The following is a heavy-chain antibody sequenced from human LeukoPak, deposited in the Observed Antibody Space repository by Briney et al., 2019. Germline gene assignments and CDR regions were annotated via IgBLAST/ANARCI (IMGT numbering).Heavy chain of an antibody. CDR3: ARVRYYYDSSGYYPEGYFDY. D-gene: IGHD3-22*01. V-gene: IGHV3-23*01. Sequence: GGSLRLSCAASGFTFIHYGINWVRQAPGKGLEWVSGITGSGGSTYYADSVKGRFTISRDNAKNSLYLQMNSLRAEDTAVYYCARVRYYYDSSGYYPEGYFDYWGQGTLVTVSS. CDR1: GFTFIHYG. J-gene: IGHJ4*02. CDR2: ITGSGGST.